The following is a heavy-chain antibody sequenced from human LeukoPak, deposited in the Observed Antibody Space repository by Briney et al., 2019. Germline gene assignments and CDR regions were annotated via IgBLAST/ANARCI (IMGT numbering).Heavy chain of an antibody. Sequence: PSETLSLTCAVSGGSISSGGYSWSWIRQPPGKGLEWIGYIYHSGSTYYNPSLKSRVTISVDRSKNQFSLKLSSVTAADTAVYYCARAADYYDTNFDYWGQGTLVTVSS. CDR2: IYHSGST. CDR1: GGSISSGGYS. D-gene: IGHD3-22*01. J-gene: IGHJ4*02. CDR3: ARAADYYDTNFDY. V-gene: IGHV4-30-2*01.